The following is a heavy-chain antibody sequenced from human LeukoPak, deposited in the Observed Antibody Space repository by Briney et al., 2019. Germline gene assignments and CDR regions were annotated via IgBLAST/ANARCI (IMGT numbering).Heavy chain of an antibody. CDR3: ARSHSVLWFGGPGWFDP. V-gene: IGHV1-8*01. Sequence: ASVKVSCKASGYTFTSYDINWVRQATGQGLEWMGWMNPNSGNTGYAQKFQGRVTMTRNTSISTAYMELSSLRSEDTAVYYCARSHSVLWFGGPGWFDPWGQGTLVTVSS. CDR2: MNPNSGNT. J-gene: IGHJ5*02. D-gene: IGHD3-10*01. CDR1: GYTFTSYD.